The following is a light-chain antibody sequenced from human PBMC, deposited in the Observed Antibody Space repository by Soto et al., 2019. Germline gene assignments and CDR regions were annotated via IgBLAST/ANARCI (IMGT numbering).Light chain of an antibody. J-gene: IGKJ2*01. CDR2: SAS. CDR3: KHPYITPFT. Sequence: DIQMTQSPSSLSASVGDRVSITCRASRGTSRNLNCYQQKPGKVPKLLIYSASSLQSGFPSRFSGSGSGTDFTLIISSLQTEDFATYYCKHPYITPFTFVPGTKQEIK. CDR1: RGTSRN. V-gene: IGKV1-39*01.